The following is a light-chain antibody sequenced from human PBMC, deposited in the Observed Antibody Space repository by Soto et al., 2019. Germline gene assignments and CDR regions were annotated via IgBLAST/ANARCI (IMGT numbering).Light chain of an antibody. CDR3: SSYTRSSTRV. V-gene: IGLV2-14*01. CDR1: SSDVGGYNY. Sequence: QSALTQPASVSGSPGQSITISCTGTSSDVGGYNYVSWYQQHPGKAPKLMIYEVSNRPSGVSNRFSGSKSGNTASLTISGLQAEDEADYYCSSYTRSSTRVVGTGTKVTVL. J-gene: IGLJ1*01. CDR2: EVS.